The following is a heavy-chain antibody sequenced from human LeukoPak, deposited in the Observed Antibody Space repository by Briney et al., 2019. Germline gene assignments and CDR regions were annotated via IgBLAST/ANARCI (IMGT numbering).Heavy chain of an antibody. CDR3: ARDLSEVERPLDH. CDR2: INPSGGST. J-gene: IGHJ4*02. V-gene: IGHV1-46*01. D-gene: IGHD1-1*01. Sequence: GASVTVSCKASGYTFTRYYIHWVRQAPGQGLEWMGIINPSGGSTTYAQKFQGRVTMARDTSTSTVYMELSSLRSEDTAVYYCARDLSEVERPLDHWGQGTLVTVSS. CDR1: GYTFTRYY.